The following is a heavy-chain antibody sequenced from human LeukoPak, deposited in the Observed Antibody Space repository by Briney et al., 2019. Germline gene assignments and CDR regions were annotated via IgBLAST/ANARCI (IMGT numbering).Heavy chain of an antibody. CDR1: GGTFNIFG. D-gene: IGHD2-8*01. CDR3: ARDCVLGADLMVCVDY. Sequence: ASVKVSCKTSGGTFNIFGITWVRRAPGQGLEWMGRIIPILGTPKYAQTFQGRVTITADESTSTAYMELSSLRSDDTAVYYCARDCVLGADLMVCVDYWGQGTLVTVSS. CDR2: IIPILGTP. J-gene: IGHJ4*02. V-gene: IGHV1-69*11.